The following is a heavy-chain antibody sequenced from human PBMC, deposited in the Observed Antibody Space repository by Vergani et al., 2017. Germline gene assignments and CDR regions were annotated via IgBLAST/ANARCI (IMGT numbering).Heavy chain of an antibody. D-gene: IGHD3-3*01. CDR3: AREGIDYDFWSGYYPDAFEI. J-gene: IGHJ3*02. V-gene: IGHV4-59*12. CDR1: GGSISSYY. Sequence: QVQLQESGPGLVKPSETLSLTCTVSGGSISSYYWSWIRQPPGKGLEWIGEINHSGSTNYNPSLKSRVTISVNTSKNQFSLKLSSVTAADTAVYYCAREGIDYDFWSGYYPDAFEIWGQGTRGTVTS. CDR2: INHSGST.